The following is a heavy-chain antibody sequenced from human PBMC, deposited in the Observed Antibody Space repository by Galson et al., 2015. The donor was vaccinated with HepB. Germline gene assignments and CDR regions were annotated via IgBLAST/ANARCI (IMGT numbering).Heavy chain of an antibody. CDR2: IYSGGRT. J-gene: IGHJ5*02. CDR3: ARGARGYYDSSGFYLT. Sequence: SLRLSCAASGFTVSSNYMSWVRQAPGKGLEWVSLIYSGGRTYYADSVKGGCTISRDNSKNRLYLQMNSLRAEDTAVYYCARGARGYYDSSGFYLTWGQGTLVTDSS. V-gene: IGHV3-53*01. D-gene: IGHD3-22*01. CDR1: GFTVSSNY.